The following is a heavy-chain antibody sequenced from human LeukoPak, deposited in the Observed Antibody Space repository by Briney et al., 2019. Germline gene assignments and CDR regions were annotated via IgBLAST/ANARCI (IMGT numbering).Heavy chain of an antibody. CDR3: ARDYYGSGSGIDY. J-gene: IGHJ4*02. CDR1: GFTFSSYA. CDR2: ISYDGSNK. V-gene: IGHV3-30-3*01. D-gene: IGHD3-10*01. Sequence: PGGSLRLSCAASGFTFSSYAVHWVRQAPGKGLEWVAVISYDGSNKYYADSVKGRFTISRDNSKNTLYLQMNSLRAEDTAVYYCARDYYGSGSGIDYWGQGTLVTVSS.